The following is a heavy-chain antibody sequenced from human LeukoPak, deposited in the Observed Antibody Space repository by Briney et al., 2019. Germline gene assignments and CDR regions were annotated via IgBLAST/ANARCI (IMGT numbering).Heavy chain of an antibody. CDR2: ISSSSSYI. V-gene: IGHV3-21*01. Sequence: PGGSLRLSCAASGFTFSSYIMNWVRQAPGKGLEWVSSISSSSSYIYYADSVKGRFTISRDNAKNSLYLQMNSLRAEDTAVYYCAREISDDILTGYYIGYNWFDPWGQGTLVTVSS. D-gene: IGHD3-9*01. CDR3: AREISDDILTGYYIGYNWFDP. J-gene: IGHJ5*02. CDR1: GFTFSSYI.